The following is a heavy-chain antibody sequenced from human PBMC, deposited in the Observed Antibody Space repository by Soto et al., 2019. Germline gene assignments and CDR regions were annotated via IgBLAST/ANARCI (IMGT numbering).Heavy chain of an antibody. CDR3: ARGRGWRDY. Sequence: QVQLVQSGAGVKKPGASVKVSCKASGYTFTNYDINWVRQAPGQGLEWMGWMDPKSGNTDYAQKFQGRVTITRNTSISTAYLEVSSLSSEDTAVYFCARGRGWRDYWGQGTLVTVSS. J-gene: IGHJ4*02. V-gene: IGHV1-8*01. CDR2: MDPKSGNT. D-gene: IGHD2-15*01. CDR1: GYTFTNYD.